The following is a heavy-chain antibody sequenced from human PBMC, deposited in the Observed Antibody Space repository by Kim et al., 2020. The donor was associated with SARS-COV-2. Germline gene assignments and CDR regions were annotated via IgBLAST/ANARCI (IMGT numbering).Heavy chain of an antibody. Sequence: RVTISVDTSKNQFSLKLSSVTAADTAVYYCARSISITMVRGNYYYYGMDVWGQGTTVTVSS. V-gene: IGHV4-59*01. J-gene: IGHJ6*02. CDR3: ARSISITMVRGNYYYYGMDV. D-gene: IGHD3-10*01.